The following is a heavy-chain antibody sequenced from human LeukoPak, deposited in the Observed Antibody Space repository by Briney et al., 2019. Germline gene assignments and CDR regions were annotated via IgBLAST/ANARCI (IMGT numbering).Heavy chain of an antibody. CDR2: IIPIFGTA. CDR3: ATKSGSYTPFDY. D-gene: IGHD1-26*01. J-gene: IGHJ4*02. Sequence: ASVKVSCKASGGTFSSYAISWVRQAPGQGLEWMGGIIPIFGTANYAQKFQGRVTITTDESTSTAYMELSSLRSEDTAVYYCATKSGSYTPFDYSGQGTLVTVSS. CDR1: GGTFSSYA. V-gene: IGHV1-69*05.